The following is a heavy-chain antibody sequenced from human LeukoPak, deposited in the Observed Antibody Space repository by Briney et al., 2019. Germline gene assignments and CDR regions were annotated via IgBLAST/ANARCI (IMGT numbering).Heavy chain of an antibody. Sequence: GGSLRLSCAASGFTFSDHCMDWVRQAPGKGLEWVGRIRNKANSYTTDYAASVKGRFSISRDDSKNSLYLQMNSLKTEDTAVYYCARVAGYGMDVWGQGTTVTVSS. CDR2: IRNKANSYTT. CDR3: ARVAGYGMDV. CDR1: GFTFSDHC. J-gene: IGHJ6*02. V-gene: IGHV3-72*01.